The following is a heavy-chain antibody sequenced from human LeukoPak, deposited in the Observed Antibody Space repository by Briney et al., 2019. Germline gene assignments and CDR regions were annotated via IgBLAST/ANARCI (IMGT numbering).Heavy chain of an antibody. Sequence: SETLSLTCAVSGGSIRCSSYYWGSIRQPPGKGLEWIGSIYYSGTTYYNPSLKSRVIISVDTSKNQFSLNLHSVTAADTAVYYCATQVGAARTYFDYWGQGTLVTVSS. J-gene: IGHJ4*02. V-gene: IGHV4-39*01. CDR2: IYYSGTT. CDR3: ATQVGAARTYFDY. D-gene: IGHD6-6*01. CDR1: GGSIRCSSYY.